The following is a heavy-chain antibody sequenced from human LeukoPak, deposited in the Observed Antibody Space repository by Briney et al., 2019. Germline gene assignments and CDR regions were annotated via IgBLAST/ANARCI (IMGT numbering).Heavy chain of an antibody. CDR1: GDSISSGGYY. CDR2: IYHSGRT. Sequence: PSETLSLTCTVSGDSISSGGYYWSWIRQHPGKGLEWIGYIYHSGRTHYNPSLKSRITISVDTSENQFSLKLNSVTAADTAVYHCARVMASGWTGFDLWGQGTLVTVSS. J-gene: IGHJ4*02. D-gene: IGHD6-19*01. CDR3: ARVMASGWTGFDL. V-gene: IGHV4-31*03.